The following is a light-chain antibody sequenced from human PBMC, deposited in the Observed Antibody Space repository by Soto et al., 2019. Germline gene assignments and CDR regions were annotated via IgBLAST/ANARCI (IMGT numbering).Light chain of an antibody. CDR3: QQGHNWPLT. J-gene: IGKJ2*01. CDR2: GAS. V-gene: IGKV3-15*01. Sequence: EIVMTQSPATLSLSPGERAALSCRASQRINSELAWYQQKPGQPPRLLIYGASTRATGVPARFTGSESGSEFTLTISGLQYEDFAVCYCQQGHNWPLTFGQGTRLEI. CDR1: QRINSE.